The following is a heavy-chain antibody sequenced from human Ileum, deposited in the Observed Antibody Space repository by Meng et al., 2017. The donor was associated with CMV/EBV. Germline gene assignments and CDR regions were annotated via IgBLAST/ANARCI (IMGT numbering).Heavy chain of an antibody. D-gene: IGHD1-26*01. CDR2: IRPFLCIA. CDR3: ARAGPGGATIFCY. J-gene: IGHJ4*02. Sequence: RASGGTFRRCSIRWVRQAPGAGAGWVGRIRPFLCIANFAPEFQGRVTITADQSTSTAYLELGRLRSGDPAVYFCARAGPGGATIFCYWGQGTLVTVSS. V-gene: IGHV1-69*02. CDR1: GGTFRRCS.